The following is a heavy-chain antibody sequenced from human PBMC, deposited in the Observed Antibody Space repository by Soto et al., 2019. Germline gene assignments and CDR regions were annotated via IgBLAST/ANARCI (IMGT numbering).Heavy chain of an antibody. Sequence: QGQLVQSGAEVKRPGSSVKVSCQASGDTFSFYSINCGRQAPGLGLEWMGRVNPILSMSNYAQRFQGRVTMTADKSTSTAYMELSGLRSDDTAMFYCATSYGSGYRAFDYWGQGALVTVSS. CDR1: GDTFSFYS. J-gene: IGHJ4*02. CDR3: ATSYGSGYRAFDY. CDR2: VNPILSMS. V-gene: IGHV1-69*04. D-gene: IGHD3-10*01.